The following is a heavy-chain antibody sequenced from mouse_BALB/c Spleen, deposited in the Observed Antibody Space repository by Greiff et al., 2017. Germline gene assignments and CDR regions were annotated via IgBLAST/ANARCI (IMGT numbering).Heavy chain of an antibody. CDR2: ISSGGGST. J-gene: IGHJ4*01. V-gene: IGHV5-12-1*01. Sequence: EVKLMESGGGLVKPGGSLKLSCAASGFAFSSYDMSWVRQTPEKRLEWVAYISSGGGSTYYPDTVKGRFTISRDNAKNTLYLQMSSLKSEDTAMYYCARHLITTVDGAMDYWGQGTSVTVSS. CDR1: GFAFSSYD. D-gene: IGHD1-1*01. CDR3: ARHLITTVDGAMDY.